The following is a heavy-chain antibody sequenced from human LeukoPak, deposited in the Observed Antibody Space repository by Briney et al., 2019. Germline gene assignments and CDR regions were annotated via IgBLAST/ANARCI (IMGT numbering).Heavy chain of an antibody. J-gene: IGHJ6*03. D-gene: IGHD3-3*01. CDR2: IKQDGSEK. V-gene: IGHV3-7*01. CDR3: ARDNGVVHGVYYMDV. CDR1: GFTFSNYW. Sequence: GGSLILSCAASGFTFSNYWMTWVRQAPGKGLEWVAAIKQDGSEKLYVTSVRGRFTISRDNAKMSLFLQMNSLRAEDTAVYYCARDNGVVHGVYYMDVWGKGTTVTVS.